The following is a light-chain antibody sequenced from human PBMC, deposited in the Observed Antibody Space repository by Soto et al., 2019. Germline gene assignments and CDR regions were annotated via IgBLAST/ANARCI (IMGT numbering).Light chain of an antibody. V-gene: IGLV2-14*01. CDR3: SSYTTSGTWV. CDR2: DVI. J-gene: IGLJ3*02. CDR1: SSDVGGYNY. Sequence: QSALTRPASVSGSPGQSIAISCTGTSSDVGGYNYVSWYQQHPGKAPKLMIYDVINRPSGVSDRFSGSKSGNTASLTISGLQADDEADYFCSSYTTSGTWVFGGGTKLTVL.